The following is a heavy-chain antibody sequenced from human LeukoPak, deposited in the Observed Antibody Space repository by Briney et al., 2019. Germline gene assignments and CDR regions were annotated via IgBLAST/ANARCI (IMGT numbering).Heavy chain of an antibody. D-gene: IGHD4-17*01. CDR2: IYYSGST. Sequence: PSETLSPTCTVSGGSISSHYWSCIRQPPGKGLEWIGYIYYSGSTNYKPSLKSQVTISVDKSKNQFSLKLSSVAAADTAVYYCGRHLTVTTKQFDYWGQGTLVTVSS. J-gene: IGHJ4*02. V-gene: IGHV4-59*11. CDR3: GRHLTVTTKQFDY. CDR1: GGSISSHY.